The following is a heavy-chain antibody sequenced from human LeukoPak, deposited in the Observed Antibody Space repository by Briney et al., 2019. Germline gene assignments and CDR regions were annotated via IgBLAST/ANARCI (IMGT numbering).Heavy chain of an antibody. CDR2: IYYSGST. CDR1: GGSISSSSYY. D-gene: IGHD1-26*01. J-gene: IGHJ4*02. V-gene: IGHV4-39*01. Sequence: SETLSLTCTVSGGSISSSSYYWGWIRQPPGKGLEGIGSIYYSGSTYYNPSLKSRVTISVDTSKNQFSLKLSSVTAADTAVYYCARAGIVGATHFDYWGQGTLVTVSS. CDR3: ARAGIVGATHFDY.